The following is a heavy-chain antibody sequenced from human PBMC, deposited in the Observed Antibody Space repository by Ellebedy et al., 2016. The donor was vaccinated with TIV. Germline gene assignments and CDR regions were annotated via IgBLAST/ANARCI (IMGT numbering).Heavy chain of an antibody. CDR2: ISTSDRTI. J-gene: IGHJ4*02. Sequence: GGSLRLSCAASGFTFSDYYMTWIRQAPGKGLEWVSYISTSDRTIYYADSVKGRFTISRDNAKNSLYLQMNSLRAEDTALYYCAKDIRGGYCSGGSCFAYWGQGTLVTVSS. D-gene: IGHD2-15*01. CDR3: AKDIRGGYCSGGSCFAY. CDR1: GFTFSDYY. V-gene: IGHV3-11*01.